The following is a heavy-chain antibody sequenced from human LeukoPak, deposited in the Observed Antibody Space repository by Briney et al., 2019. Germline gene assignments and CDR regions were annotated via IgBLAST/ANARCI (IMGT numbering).Heavy chain of an antibody. J-gene: IGHJ3*02. Sequence: GGSLRLSCAASGFTFSNYAMSWVRQAPGKGLEWVSSISGSGGRTHYADSVKGRFTICRDNSKNTLDLQMNSLRAEDTAVYYCAKRLRDDYNYDAFEIWGQGTMVTVSS. V-gene: IGHV3-23*01. CDR3: AKRLRDDYNYDAFEI. CDR1: GFTFSNYA. CDR2: ISGSGGRT. D-gene: IGHD5-24*01.